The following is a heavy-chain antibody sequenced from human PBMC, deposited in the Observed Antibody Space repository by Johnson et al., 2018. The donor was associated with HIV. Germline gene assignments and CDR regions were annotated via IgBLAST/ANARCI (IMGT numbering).Heavy chain of an antibody. CDR3: ARAFGSGGYRSSWYLGLGSFDI. CDR1: GFTFMDYG. Sequence: VQLVESGGGVVRPGGSLRLSCAASGFTFMDYGMSWVRQGPGKGLESVPGINWNGGGNPSADSVKGRFTYSWDNGKKSLYLQMNSLRDDDTALYFCARAFGSGGYRSSWYLGLGSFDIWGQGTMVTVSS. V-gene: IGHV3-20*04. J-gene: IGHJ3*02. CDR2: INWNGGGN. D-gene: IGHD6-13*01.